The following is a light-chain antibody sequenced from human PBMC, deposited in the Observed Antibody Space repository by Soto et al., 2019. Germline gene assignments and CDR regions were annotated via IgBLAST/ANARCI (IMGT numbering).Light chain of an antibody. Sequence: DIQMTQSPSTLSASVGDRVTITCRASQRISNWLAWYQQKPGKAPKLLIYQTSNLESGVPSRFSGSGSGTEFSLTISSLQPDDFATYYCQQYKSFSLTFGGGTRVEVK. J-gene: IGKJ4*01. CDR3: QQYKSFSLT. CDR1: QRISNW. V-gene: IGKV1-5*03. CDR2: QTS.